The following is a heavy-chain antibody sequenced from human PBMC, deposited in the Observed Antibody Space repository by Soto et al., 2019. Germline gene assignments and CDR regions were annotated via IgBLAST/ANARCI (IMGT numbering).Heavy chain of an antibody. Sequence: SPTLSLPCAISGDSVSSNSASWNLIRQSPSRGLGWLGRTYYRSKWYNDYAVSVKSRITINPDTSKNQFSLQLNSVTPEDTAVYYCARDHRSGWFESDYYYGMDVWGQGTTVTVYS. J-gene: IGHJ6*02. V-gene: IGHV6-1*01. CDR3: ARDHRSGWFESDYYYGMDV. CDR1: GDSVSSNSAS. CDR2: TYYRSKWYN. D-gene: IGHD6-19*01.